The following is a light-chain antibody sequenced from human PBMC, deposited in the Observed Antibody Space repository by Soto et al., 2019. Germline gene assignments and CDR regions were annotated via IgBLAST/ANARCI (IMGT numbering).Light chain of an antibody. CDR1: QSMNDW. Sequence: DIQMTQSPSTLSASVGDRVTITCRASQSMNDWLAWYQQKPGKAPKVLIYDASSLQSGVPSRFSGSGSGTEFTLTIGSLQPDDVATYYCLRYNAFSQTFGQGTRWIS. CDR3: LRYNAFSQT. V-gene: IGKV1-5*01. CDR2: DAS. J-gene: IGKJ1*01.